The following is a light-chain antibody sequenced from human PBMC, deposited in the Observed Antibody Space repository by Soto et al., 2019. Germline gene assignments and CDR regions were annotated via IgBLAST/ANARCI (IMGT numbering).Light chain of an antibody. CDR1: QSISRY. CDR2: AAS. J-gene: IGKJ3*01. CDR3: QQSYSTPLFFT. Sequence: DIQMTQSPSSLSASVGDRVTITCRASQSISRYLNWYQQKPGKAPTLLIYAASSLQSGVPSRFSGSGSGTYFTLTISSLQPEDFATYYCQQSYSTPLFFTSGLGTKVDIK. V-gene: IGKV1-39*01.